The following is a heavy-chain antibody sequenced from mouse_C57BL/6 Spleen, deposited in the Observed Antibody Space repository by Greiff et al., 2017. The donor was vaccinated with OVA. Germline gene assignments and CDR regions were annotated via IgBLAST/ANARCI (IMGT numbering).Heavy chain of an antibody. CDR1: GYTFTSYG. J-gene: IGHJ4*01. CDR3: ARPYGQSTKAMDY. D-gene: IGHD1-1*01. V-gene: IGHV1-81*01. CDR2: IYPRSGNT. Sequence: QVQLQQSGAELARPGASVKLSCKASGYTFTSYGISWVKQRTGQGLEWIGEIYPRSGNTYYNEKFKGRATLTANRSSSTAYMELRSLTSEYSAVYFCARPYGQSTKAMDYWSQGTSVTVSS.